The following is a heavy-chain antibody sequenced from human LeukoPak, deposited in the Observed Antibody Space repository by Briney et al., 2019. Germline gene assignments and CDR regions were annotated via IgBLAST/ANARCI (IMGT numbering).Heavy chain of an antibody. J-gene: IGHJ6*03. CDR1: GGSFSGYY. V-gene: IGHV4-34*01. Sequence: SETLSLTCAVYGGSFSGYYWSWIRQPPGKGLERIGQINHSRNTNYNPSLKSRVTISVDTSKNQFSLKLSSVTAADTAVYYCARGLSAGYYWYYMDVWGKGTTVTVSS. CDR3: ARGLSAGYYWYYMDV. D-gene: IGHD6-19*01. CDR2: INHSRNT.